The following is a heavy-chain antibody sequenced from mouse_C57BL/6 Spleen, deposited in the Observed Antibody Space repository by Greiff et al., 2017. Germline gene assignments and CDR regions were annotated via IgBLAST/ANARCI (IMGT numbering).Heavy chain of an antibody. CDR1: GYTFTDYY. CDR3: AESLGRGGFDY. J-gene: IGHJ2*01. Sequence: QVQLQQSGAELVRPGASVKLSCKASGYTFTDYYINWVKQRPGQGLEWIARIYPGSGNTYYNEKFKGKATLTAEKSSSTAYMQLSSLTSEDSAVXFCAESLGRGGFDYWGQGTTLTVSS. V-gene: IGHV1-76*01. CDR2: IYPGSGNT. D-gene: IGHD4-1*01.